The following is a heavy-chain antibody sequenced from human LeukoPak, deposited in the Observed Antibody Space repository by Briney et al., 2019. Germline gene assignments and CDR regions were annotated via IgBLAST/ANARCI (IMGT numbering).Heavy chain of an antibody. CDR1: GDSVSSNRAA. CDR3: SSSKGGALGAFDI. Sequence: SQTLSLTCALSGDSVSSNRAAWNWIRQSPSRGLEWLGRTYYRSKWYNDYAVSMKSRITINPDTSKNQFSLQMNSVTPEDTAVYYCSSSKGGALGAFDIWGQGTLVTVSS. V-gene: IGHV6-1*01. CDR2: TYYRSKWYN. D-gene: IGHD3-16*01. J-gene: IGHJ3*02.